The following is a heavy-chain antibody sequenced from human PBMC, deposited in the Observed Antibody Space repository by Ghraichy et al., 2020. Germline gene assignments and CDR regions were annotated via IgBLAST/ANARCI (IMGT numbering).Heavy chain of an antibody. V-gene: IGHV3-30*04. CDR1: GFTFSSYA. D-gene: IGHD2-15*01. J-gene: IGHJ4*02. CDR2: ISYDGSNK. CDR3: ARGIPYCSGGSCSSEGY. Sequence: GGSPRLSCAASGFTFSSYAMHWVRQAPGKGLEWVAVISYDGSNKYYADSVKGRFTISRDNSKNTLYLQMNSLRAEDTAVYYCARGIPYCSGGSCSSEGYWGQGTLVTVSS.